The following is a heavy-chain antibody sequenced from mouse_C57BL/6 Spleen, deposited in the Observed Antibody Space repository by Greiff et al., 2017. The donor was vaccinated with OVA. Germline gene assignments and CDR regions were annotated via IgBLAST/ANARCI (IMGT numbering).Heavy chain of an antibody. D-gene: IGHD2-5*01. J-gene: IGHJ4*01. CDR1: GYTFTSYG. CDR3: ARDSNRDYAMDY. CDR2: IYPRSGNT. Sequence: VQLQQSGAELARPGASVKLSCKASGYTFTSYGISWVKQRTGQGLEWIGEIYPRSGNTYYNEKFKGKATLTADKSSSTAYMELRSLTSEDSAVYFCARDSNRDYAMDYWGQGTSVTVSS. V-gene: IGHV1-81*01.